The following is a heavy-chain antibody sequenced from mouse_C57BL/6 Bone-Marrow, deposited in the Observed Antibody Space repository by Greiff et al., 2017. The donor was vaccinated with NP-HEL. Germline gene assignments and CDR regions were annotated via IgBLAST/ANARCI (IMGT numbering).Heavy chain of an antibody. V-gene: IGHV1-5*01. J-gene: IGHJ2*01. CDR3: TREGIYYDYDTGFDY. Sequence: VQLKQSGTVLARPGASVKMSCKTSGYTFTSYWMHWVKQRPGQGLEWIGAIYPGDSDTSYNQTFKGKAKLTAVTSASTAYMELSSLTNEDSAVYYCTREGIYYDYDTGFDYWGQGTTLTVSS. D-gene: IGHD2-4*01. CDR2: IYPGDSDT. CDR1: GYTFTSYW.